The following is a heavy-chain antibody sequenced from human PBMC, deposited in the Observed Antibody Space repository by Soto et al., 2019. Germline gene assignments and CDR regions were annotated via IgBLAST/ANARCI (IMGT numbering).Heavy chain of an antibody. Sequence: GGSLRLSCAASGFTFRSFTINWVRPPPGKGLEWVSTTSSNSAYTYYTSALTGRSTISRHTAKHSLHLQINSLRTEDTAVYYCTRDASRDSSARCWFGRRGPVVPVSVST. CDR1: GFTFRSFT. V-gene: IGHV3-21*01. D-gene: IGHD6-13*01. J-gene: IGHJ5*02. CDR2: TSSNSAYT. CDR3: TRDASRDSSARCWFGR.